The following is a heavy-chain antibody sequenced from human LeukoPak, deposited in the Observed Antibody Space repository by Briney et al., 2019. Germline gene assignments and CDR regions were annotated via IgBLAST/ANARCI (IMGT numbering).Heavy chain of an antibody. CDR2: INPNSGGT. V-gene: IGHV1-2*06. J-gene: IGHJ4*02. D-gene: IGHD1-26*01. CDR3: ARDTPLREQSEDIDY. Sequence: ASVKVSCKASGYTFTGHYMHWVRQAPGQGLEWMGRINPNSGGTNYAQKFQGRVTMTRDTSISTAYMELSRLRSDDTAVYYCARDTPLREQSEDIDYWGQGTLVTVSS. CDR1: GYTFTGHY.